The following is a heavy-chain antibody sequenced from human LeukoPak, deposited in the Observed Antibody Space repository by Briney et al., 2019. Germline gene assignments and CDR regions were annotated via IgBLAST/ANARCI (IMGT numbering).Heavy chain of an antibody. D-gene: IGHD6-19*01. V-gene: IGHV1-18*01. CDR1: GYTFTSYG. J-gene: IGHJ6*02. CDR3: ARDSIGGSSGWLTPNYYYYGMDV. CDR2: ISAYNGNT. Sequence: ASVKVSCKASGYTFTSYGISWVRQAPGQGLEWMGWISAYNGNTNYAQKLQGRVTMTTDTSTSTAYMELRSLRSDDTAVNYCARDSIGGSSGWLTPNYYYYGMDVWGQGTTVTVSS.